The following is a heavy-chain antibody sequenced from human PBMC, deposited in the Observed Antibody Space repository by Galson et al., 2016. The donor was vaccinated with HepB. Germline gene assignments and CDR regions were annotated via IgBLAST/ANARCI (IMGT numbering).Heavy chain of an antibody. CDR1: GFPLSAYW. Sequence: SLRLSCAATGFPLSAYWMQWVRQVPGKGLVWVSRLTTDGIIGYADSVMGRFTISRDNAKNTLYLHMDSLRAEDTAVYYCARENHYVLDVWGQGTTVTVSS. D-gene: IGHD1-14*01. J-gene: IGHJ6*02. V-gene: IGHV3-74*01. CDR2: LTTDGII. CDR3: ARENHYVLDV.